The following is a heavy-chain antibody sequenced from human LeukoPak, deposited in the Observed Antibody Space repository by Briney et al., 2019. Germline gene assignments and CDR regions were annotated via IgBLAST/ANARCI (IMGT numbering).Heavy chain of an antibody. Sequence: PGGSLRLSCAASGFTFSSYGMHWVRQAPGKGLEWVAVISYDGSNKYYADSVKGRFTISRDNSKNTLYLQMNSLRPEDTAVYYCARDSGTAMVIYWYFDLWGRGTLVTVSS. CDR1: GFTFSSYG. CDR3: ARDSGTAMVIYWYFDL. CDR2: ISYDGSNK. D-gene: IGHD5-18*01. J-gene: IGHJ2*01. V-gene: IGHV3-30*03.